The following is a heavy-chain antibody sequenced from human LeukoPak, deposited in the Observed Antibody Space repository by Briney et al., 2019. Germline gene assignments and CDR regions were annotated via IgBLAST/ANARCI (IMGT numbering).Heavy chain of an antibody. CDR3: AKVFPTFGYYYGSGSYYPFDY. V-gene: IGHV3-23*01. Sequence: GGSLRLSCAASGFTFSSYAMSWVRQAPGKGLEWVSAISGSGGSTYYADSVKGRFTISRDNSKNTLYLQMNSLRAEDTAVYYCAKVFPTFGYYYGSGSYYPFDYWGQGTLVTVFS. CDR1: GFTFSSYA. D-gene: IGHD3-10*01. CDR2: ISGSGGST. J-gene: IGHJ4*02.